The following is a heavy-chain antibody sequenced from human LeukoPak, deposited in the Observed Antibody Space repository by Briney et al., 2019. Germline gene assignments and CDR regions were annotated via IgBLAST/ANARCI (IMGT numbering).Heavy chain of an antibody. CDR1: GFTFSSYS. D-gene: IGHD2-15*01. J-gene: IGHJ4*02. CDR3: ARGSELGYCSGGSCYFEY. V-gene: IGHV3-21*01. Sequence: PGGSLRLSCAASGFTFSSYSMSWVRQAPGKGLEWVSIISSSSSYIYYADSVKGRFTISRDNAKNSLYLQMNSLRAEDTAVYYCARGSELGYCSGGSCYFEYWGQGTLVTVSS. CDR2: ISSSSSYI.